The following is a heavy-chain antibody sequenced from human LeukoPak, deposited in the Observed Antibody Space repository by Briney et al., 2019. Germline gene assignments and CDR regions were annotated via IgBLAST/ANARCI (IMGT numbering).Heavy chain of an antibody. J-gene: IGHJ6*02. CDR3: ARVIVVPTALPYYYYYYAMDV. CDR2: IIPIFGTA. D-gene: IGHD2-2*01. Sequence: ASVKVSCKASGGIFNNYAISWVRQAPGQGLEWMGGIIPIFGTADYAQKFQGRVTITADESTSTAYMELSSLRSEDTAVYYCARVIVVPTALPYYYYYYAMDVWGQGTTVTVSS. V-gene: IGHV1-69*13. CDR1: GGIFNNYA.